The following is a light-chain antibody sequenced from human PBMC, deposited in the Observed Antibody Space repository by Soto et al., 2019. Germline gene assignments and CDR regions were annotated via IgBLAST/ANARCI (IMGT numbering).Light chain of an antibody. CDR1: QSFSSY. CDR3: QQRSDWPRT. J-gene: IGKJ1*01. CDR2: DAS. V-gene: IGKV3-11*01. Sequence: EIVLTQSPATLSLSPGERATLSCRASQSFSSYLAWYHQKPGQAPRLLIYDASNRATGIPARFSGSGSGTDFTLTISSLEPEDFAVYYCQQRSDWPRTFGQGTKVDIK.